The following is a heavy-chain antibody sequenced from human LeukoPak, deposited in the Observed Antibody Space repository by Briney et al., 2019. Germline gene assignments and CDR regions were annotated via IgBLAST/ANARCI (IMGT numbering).Heavy chain of an antibody. CDR2: VNPDGSSL. CDR1: GFTFSNYW. D-gene: IGHD3-16*01. V-gene: IGHV3-74*01. CDR3: ARGGIYGDY. J-gene: IGHJ4*02. Sequence: GGSLRLSCAAAGFTFSNYWMHWDRQVPEKGLVWVSRVNPDGSSLTHANSVKCRFTSSRDNARNTLYLQMNRLRVEDTAVYCCARGGIYGDYWGQGSLVTVSS.